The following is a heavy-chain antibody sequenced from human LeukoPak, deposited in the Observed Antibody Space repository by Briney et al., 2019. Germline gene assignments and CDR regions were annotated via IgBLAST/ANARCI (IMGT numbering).Heavy chain of an antibody. CDR1: GYTFTSYD. V-gene: IGHV1-46*01. J-gene: IGHJ5*02. CDR3: ARDNSVEDNAWWFDP. Sequence: ASVKVSCKASGYTFTSYDINWVRQATGQGLEWMGLINPTGGSTGYAQKFQGRVTMTRDMSTSTDYMELSSLRSEDTAIYYCARDNSVEDNAWWFDPWGQGTLVTVSS. D-gene: IGHD4-23*01. CDR2: INPTGGST.